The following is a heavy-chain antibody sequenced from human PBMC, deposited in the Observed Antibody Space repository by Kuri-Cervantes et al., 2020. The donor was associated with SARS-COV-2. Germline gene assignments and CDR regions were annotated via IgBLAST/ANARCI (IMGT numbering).Heavy chain of an antibody. Sequence: GGSLRLSCAASGFTFSSYAMSWVRQAPGKGLEWVSSISSSSSYIYYADSVKGRFTISRDNAKNSLYLQMNSLRAEDTAVYYCARGTKAARQILSWDYWGQGTLVTVSS. D-gene: IGHD6-6*01. CDR1: GFTFSSYA. CDR3: ARGTKAARQILSWDY. V-gene: IGHV3-21*01. CDR2: ISSSSSYI. J-gene: IGHJ4*02.